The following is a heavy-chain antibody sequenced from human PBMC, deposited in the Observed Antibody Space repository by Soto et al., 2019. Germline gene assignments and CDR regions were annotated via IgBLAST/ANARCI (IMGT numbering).Heavy chain of an antibody. CDR3: AREGFRPQGGSSRLYSLKGIYYHYYGMGG. CDR1: GYTFTSYG. V-gene: IGHV1-18*01. D-gene: IGHD6-13*01. J-gene: IGHJ6*02. CDR2: ISAYNGNT. Sequence: QVQLVQSGAEVKKPGASVKVSCKASGYTFTSYGISWVRQAPGQGLEWMGWISAYNGNTNYAQKLQGRVTMTTDTTTRPGDMELRNLETEDKARDYCAREGFRPQGGSSRLYSLKGIYYHYYGMGGWGQGTTVTVSS.